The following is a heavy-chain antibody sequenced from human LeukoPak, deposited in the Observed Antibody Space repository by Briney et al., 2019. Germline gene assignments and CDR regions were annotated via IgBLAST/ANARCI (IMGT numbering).Heavy chain of an antibody. CDR3: ARVKESVSGGDHVDY. J-gene: IGHJ4*02. CDR2: ISSSSSYI. D-gene: IGHD2-21*02. Sequence: GGSLRLSCAASGFTLSSYSMNWVRQAPGKGLEWVSSISSSSSYIYYADSVKGRFTISRDNAKNSLYLQMNSLRAEDTAVYYCARVKESVSGGDHVDYWGQGTLVTVSS. CDR1: GFTLSSYS. V-gene: IGHV3-21*01.